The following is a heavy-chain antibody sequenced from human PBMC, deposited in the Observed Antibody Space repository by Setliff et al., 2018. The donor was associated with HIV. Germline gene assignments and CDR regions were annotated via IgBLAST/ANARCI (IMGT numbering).Heavy chain of an antibody. CDR1: GFNFSRND. CDR3: ARGQGILIVGDY. Sequence: GGSLRLSCAASGFNFSRNDMHWVRQAPGKGLEWMAAISYDGTNEWYADSVKGRFTISRDNSQNAVFLQMDSLRPEDTAFYYCARGQGILIVGDYWGPGTPVT. J-gene: IGHJ4*02. V-gene: IGHV3-30*14. D-gene: IGHD1-26*01. CDR2: ISYDGTNE.